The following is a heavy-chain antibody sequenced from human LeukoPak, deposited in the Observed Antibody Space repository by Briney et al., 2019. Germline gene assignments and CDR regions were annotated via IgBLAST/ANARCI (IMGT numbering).Heavy chain of an antibody. CDR1: GGSISSGGYY. V-gene: IGHV4-61*02. Sequence: SQTLSLTCTVSGGSISSGGYYWSWIRQPAGKGLEWIGRIYTSGSTNYNPSLKSRVTISVDTSKNQFSLKLSSVTAADTAVYYCARGPTAGTFSFDYWGQGTLVTVSS. D-gene: IGHD6-13*01. CDR3: ARGPTAGTFSFDY. J-gene: IGHJ4*02. CDR2: IYTSGST.